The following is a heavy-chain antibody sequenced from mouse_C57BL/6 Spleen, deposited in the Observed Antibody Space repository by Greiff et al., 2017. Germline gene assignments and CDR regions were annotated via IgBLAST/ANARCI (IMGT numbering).Heavy chain of an antibody. D-gene: IGHD2-5*01. V-gene: IGHV1-82*01. Sequence: QVQLQQSGPELVKPGASVKISCKASGYAFRSSWMNWVKQRPGKGLEWIGRIYPGDGDTNYNGKFKGKATLTADKSSSTAYMQLSSLTSEDSAVYFCARRNSYYSNYDAMDYWGQGTSVTVSS. CDR3: ARRNSYYSNYDAMDY. CDR2: IYPGDGDT. CDR1: GYAFRSSW. J-gene: IGHJ4*01.